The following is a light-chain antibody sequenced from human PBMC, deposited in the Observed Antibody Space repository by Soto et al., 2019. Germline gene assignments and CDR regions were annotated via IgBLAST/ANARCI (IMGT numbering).Light chain of an antibody. V-gene: IGKV3-11*01. CDR1: QSVSSY. J-gene: IGKJ3*01. CDR3: QQRRNWLIT. Sequence: EIGLTQSPATLSLSPGERATLSCRASQSVSSYLAWYQQKPGQAPRLLIYDASNRAAGIPARFSGSGSGTDFTLTISSLEPEDFAVYYCQQRRNWLITFGPGTKVDIK. CDR2: DAS.